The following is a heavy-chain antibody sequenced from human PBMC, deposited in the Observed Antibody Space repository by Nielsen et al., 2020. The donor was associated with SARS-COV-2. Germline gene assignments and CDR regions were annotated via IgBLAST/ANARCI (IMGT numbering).Heavy chain of an antibody. D-gene: IGHD2-15*01. Sequence: ASVKVSCKVSGYTLTELSMHWVRQAPGKGLEWMGIINPSGGSTSYAQKFQGRVTMTRDTSTSTVYMELSSLRSEDTAVYYCAGSLLDYYGMDVWGQGTTVTVSS. CDR2: INPSGGST. CDR3: AGSLLDYYGMDV. CDR1: GYTLTELS. V-gene: IGHV1-46*01. J-gene: IGHJ6*02.